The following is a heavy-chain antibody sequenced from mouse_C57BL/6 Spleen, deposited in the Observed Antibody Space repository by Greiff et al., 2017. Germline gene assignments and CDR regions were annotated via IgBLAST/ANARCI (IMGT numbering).Heavy chain of an antibody. J-gene: IGHJ2*01. CDR2: IRLKSDNYAT. CDR1: GFTFSNYW. V-gene: IGHV6-3*01. D-gene: IGHD3-2*02. CDR3: TAQASFDY. Sequence: DVMLVESGGGLVQPGGSMKLSCVASGFTFSNYWMNWVRQSPEKGLEWVAQIRLKSDNYATHYAESVKGRFTISRDDSKSSVYLQMNNLRAEDTGIYYCTAQASFDYWGQGTTLTVSS.